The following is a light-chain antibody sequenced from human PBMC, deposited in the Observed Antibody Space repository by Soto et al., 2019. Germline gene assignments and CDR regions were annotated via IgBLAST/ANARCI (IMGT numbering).Light chain of an antibody. CDR1: SSNIGAGYD. CDR2: GNS. Sequence: QSVLTQPPSVSEAPGQRVTISCTGSSSNIGAGYDVHWYQQLPGTAPKLLIYGNSNRPSGVPDRFSGSKSGTSASLAITGLQAEDEADYYCQSYDSSLKVFGTGTKLTVL. J-gene: IGLJ1*01. V-gene: IGLV1-40*01. CDR3: QSYDSSLKV.